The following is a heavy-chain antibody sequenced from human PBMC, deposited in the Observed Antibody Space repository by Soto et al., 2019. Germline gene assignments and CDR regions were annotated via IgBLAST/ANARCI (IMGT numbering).Heavy chain of an antibody. V-gene: IGHV3-23*01. CDR1: GFTFSSYA. CDR2: ISGSGGST. D-gene: IGHD6-13*01. Sequence: HPGGSLRLSCAASGFTFSSYAMSWVRQAPGKGLEWVSAISGSGGSTYYADSVKGRFTISRDNSKNTLYLQMNSLRAEDTAVYYCAKDFHGYSSSYYTGYFQHWGQGTLVTVSS. J-gene: IGHJ1*01. CDR3: AKDFHGYSSSYYTGYFQH.